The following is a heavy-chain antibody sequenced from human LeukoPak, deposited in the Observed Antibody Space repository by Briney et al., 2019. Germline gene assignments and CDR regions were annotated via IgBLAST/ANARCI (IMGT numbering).Heavy chain of an antibody. CDR2: IYVGDSDT. CDR1: GYFFTNFW. Sequence: GESLKISCKGSGYFFTNFWIAWVRQMPGKGLEWMGVIYVGDSDTRYSPSFQGQVTISADKSISTAYMELSSLRSEDTAVYYCARLPGDYWGQGTLVTVSS. V-gene: IGHV5-51*01. D-gene: IGHD7-27*01. J-gene: IGHJ4*02. CDR3: ARLPGDY.